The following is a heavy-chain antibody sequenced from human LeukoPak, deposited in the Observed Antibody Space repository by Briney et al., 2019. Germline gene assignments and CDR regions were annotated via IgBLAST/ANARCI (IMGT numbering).Heavy chain of an antibody. J-gene: IGHJ4*02. V-gene: IGHV1-2*02. CDR3: GTLLSNGPFDY. Sequence: GASVKVSCKASGYTFTGYYMHWVRQAPGRGLEWMGYIYPNSGATKYAQKFQGRVTMTRDTSISTAYMELSGLGSDDTAVYYCGTLLSNGPFDYWGQGSLVTVSS. CDR2: IYPNSGAT. CDR1: GYTFTGYY.